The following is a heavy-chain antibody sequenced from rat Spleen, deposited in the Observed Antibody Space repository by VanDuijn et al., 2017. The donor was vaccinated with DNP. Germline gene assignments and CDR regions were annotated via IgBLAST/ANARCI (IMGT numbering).Heavy chain of an antibody. CDR1: GFTFSDYY. V-gene: IGHV5-20*01. Sequence: EVQLVESGGGLVQPGRSLKLSCAASGFTFSDYYMAWVRQAPTKGLQWVAYISHDGGATYYRDSVKGRFTVSRDDAKSSLYLEMNSLRSDDTAAYYCARHGDYGGYYFDYWGQGVMVTVSS. CDR2: ISHDGGAT. D-gene: IGHD1-11*01. J-gene: IGHJ2*01. CDR3: ARHGDYGGYYFDY.